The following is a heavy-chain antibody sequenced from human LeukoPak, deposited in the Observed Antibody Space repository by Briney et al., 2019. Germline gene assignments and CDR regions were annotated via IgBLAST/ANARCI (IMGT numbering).Heavy chain of an antibody. Sequence: VASVKVSCKASGGTFSSYAISWVRQAPGQGLEWMGRIIPILGIANYAQKFQGRVTITADKSTSTAYMELSSLRSEDTAVYYCASLSADGDYDYFDYWGQGTLVTVSS. D-gene: IGHD4-17*01. CDR3: ASLSADGDYDYFDY. J-gene: IGHJ4*02. V-gene: IGHV1-69*04. CDR2: IIPILGIA. CDR1: GGTFSSYA.